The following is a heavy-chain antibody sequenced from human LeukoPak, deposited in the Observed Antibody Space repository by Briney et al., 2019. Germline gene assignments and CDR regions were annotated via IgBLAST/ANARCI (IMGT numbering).Heavy chain of an antibody. CDR1: GGSISSGSYY. J-gene: IGHJ2*01. D-gene: IGHD1-1*01. Sequence: SETLSLTCTVSGGSISSGSYYWSWIRQPAGKGLEWIGRIYTSGSTNYNPSLKSRVTISVDTSKNQFSLKLSSVTAADTAVYYCARSDDDINWYFDLWGRGTLVTVSS. CDR3: ARSDDDINWYFDL. CDR2: IYTSGST. V-gene: IGHV4-61*02.